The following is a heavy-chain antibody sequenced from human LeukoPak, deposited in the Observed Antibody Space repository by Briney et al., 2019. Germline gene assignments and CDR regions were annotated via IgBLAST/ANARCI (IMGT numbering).Heavy chain of an antibody. D-gene: IGHD3-10*01. CDR1: GFPFTSYA. CDR2: VNADNRNT. V-gene: IGHV1-18*01. CDR3: ARDVSDLRSFSKYYYMDV. J-gene: IGHJ6*03. Sequence: ASVKVSCKASGFPFTSYAIHWVRQAPGQRLEWMGWVNADNRNTNYAQKLQGRVTMTTDTSTSTAYMELRSLRSDDTAVYYCARDVSDLRSFSKYYYMDVWGKGTTVTVSS.